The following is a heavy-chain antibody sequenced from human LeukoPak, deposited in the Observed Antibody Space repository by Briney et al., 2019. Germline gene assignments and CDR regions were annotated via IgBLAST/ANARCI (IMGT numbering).Heavy chain of an antibody. J-gene: IGHJ3*02. D-gene: IGHD3-10*01. CDR2: IKANGRII. CDR3: TQEVQRRHSYFIRPSYALDI. Sequence: GGSLRLSCAVSGFNFDDYSIHWVRQAPGRGLEWVAGIKANGRIISYGDSVKGRYTISRDNPKNSVFLQVNYLRAEDIAVHFFTQEVQRRHSYFIRPSYALDIWGQGTMVSVSS. V-gene: IGHV3-9*03. CDR1: GFNFDDYS.